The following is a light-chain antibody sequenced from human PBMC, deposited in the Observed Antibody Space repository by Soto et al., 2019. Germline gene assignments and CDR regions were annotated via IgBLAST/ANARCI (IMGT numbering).Light chain of an antibody. V-gene: IGLV2-8*01. CDR1: SSDVGGYNY. CDR2: EVS. Sequence: QSALTQPPSASGSPGQSVTISCTGTSSDVGGYNYVSWYQQHPGKAPKLMIYEVSKRPSGVPDRFSGSKAGNTASLTVSGLQPEDEADYYCSADAGSNDPDVVFGGGSKVTVL. J-gene: IGLJ2*01. CDR3: SADAGSNDPDVV.